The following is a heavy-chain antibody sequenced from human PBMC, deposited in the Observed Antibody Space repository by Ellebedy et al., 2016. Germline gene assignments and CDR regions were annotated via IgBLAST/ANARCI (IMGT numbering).Heavy chain of an antibody. D-gene: IGHD4-11*01. CDR3: ARDYSTWYFDL. CDR2: IQEDGGEK. V-gene: IGHV3-7*01. J-gene: IGHJ2*01. CDR1: GFTFSSYW. Sequence: GESLKISXVASGFTFSSYWMGWVRQAPGKGLEWVANIQEDGGEKNYVDSVKGRFTISRDNAKTSLYLQMNSLRAEDTAVYHCARDYSTWYFDLWGRGTLVTVSS.